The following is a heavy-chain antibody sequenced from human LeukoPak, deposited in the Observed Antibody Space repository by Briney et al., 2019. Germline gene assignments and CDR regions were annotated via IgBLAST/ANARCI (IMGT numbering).Heavy chain of an antibody. CDR3: ARVTGYYDSSGYHSPASIDS. CDR2: ISDGGDST. D-gene: IGHD3-22*01. Sequence: PGGSLRLSCAASGFTFSNYWMHWVRHAPGKGLVWVSHISDGGDSTTYADSVKGRFTISRDNAKNTLFLQMNSLRAEDTAVYYCARVTGYYDSSGYHSPASIDSWGQGTLVTVSS. J-gene: IGHJ4*02. CDR1: GFTFSNYW. V-gene: IGHV3-74*03.